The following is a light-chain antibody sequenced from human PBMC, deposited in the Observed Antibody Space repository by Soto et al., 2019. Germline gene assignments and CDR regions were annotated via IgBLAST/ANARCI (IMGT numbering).Light chain of an antibody. CDR1: QSISSDH. J-gene: IGKJ3*01. Sequence: EIVLTQSPGILSLSPGERATLACRASQSISSDHLAWYQQRPGQSPRLLIYGASSRTTGVPDRFSGRGSGTDFTLTISRLEPEDFAVYYCQHYRSAPFTFGPGTKVDIK. CDR3: QHYRSAPFT. CDR2: GAS. V-gene: IGKV3-20*01.